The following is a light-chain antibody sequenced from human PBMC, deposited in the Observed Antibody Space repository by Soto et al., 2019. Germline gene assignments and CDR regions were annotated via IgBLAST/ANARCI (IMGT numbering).Light chain of an antibody. CDR1: QSVSSY. CDR2: DAS. V-gene: IGKV3-11*01. J-gene: IGKJ1*01. Sequence: EIVLTQSPATLSLSPGERATLSCRASQSVSSYLAWYQQKPGQAPRLLIYDASNRATGIPARFSGSGSGTGFTLTISSLEPEDFAVYYCQQRSNWPLEWTFGQGTKVEIK. CDR3: QQRSNWPLEWT.